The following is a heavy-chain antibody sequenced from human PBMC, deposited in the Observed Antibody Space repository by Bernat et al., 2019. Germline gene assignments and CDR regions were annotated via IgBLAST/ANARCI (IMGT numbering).Heavy chain of an antibody. CDR2: IYYSGGT. Sequence: QLQLQESGPGLVKPSETLSLTCTVSGGSISSSSYYWGWIRQPPGKGLEWIGSIYYSGGTYYNPSLKSRVTISVDTSKNQFSLKLSSVTAADTAVYYCARHFASGSYYNYYYGMDVWGQGTTVTVSS. J-gene: IGHJ6*02. V-gene: IGHV4-39*01. D-gene: IGHD1-26*01. CDR3: ARHFASGSYYNYYYGMDV. CDR1: GGSISSSSYY.